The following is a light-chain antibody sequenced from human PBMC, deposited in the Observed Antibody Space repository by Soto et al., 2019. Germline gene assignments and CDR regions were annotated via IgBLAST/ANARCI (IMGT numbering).Light chain of an antibody. V-gene: IGKV3-20*01. J-gene: IGKJ3*01. CDR1: QSVSSSY. Sequence: VLTQSPGTLSLSAGERATLSCRASQSVSSSYLAWYQQKPGQAPRLLIYGTSSRATGIPDRFSGSGSGTDFTLTISRLEPEDFAVYYCQQYGTSLFSFGPGTKVDIK. CDR3: QQYGTSLFS. CDR2: GTS.